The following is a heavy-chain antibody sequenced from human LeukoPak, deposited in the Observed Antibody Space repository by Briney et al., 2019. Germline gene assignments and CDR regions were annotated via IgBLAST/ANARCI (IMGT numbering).Heavy chain of an antibody. CDR1: GFTSDDYA. Sequence: GGSLRLSCAASGFTSDDYAMHWVRQAPGKGLEWVSLISWEGHTTYYADSVRGRFTISRDNSKNSLFLEMKGLTTDDTAFYYCTRDTDFGSPTNYFDHWGQGTLVSVSS. J-gene: IGHJ4*02. V-gene: IGHV3-43*01. CDR3: TRDTDFGSPTNYFDH. CDR2: ISWEGHTT. D-gene: IGHD3-10*01.